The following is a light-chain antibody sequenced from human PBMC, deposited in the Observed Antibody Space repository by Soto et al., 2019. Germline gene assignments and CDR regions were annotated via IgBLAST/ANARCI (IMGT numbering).Light chain of an antibody. J-gene: IGKJ1*01. CDR2: DAS. CDR1: QSISAT. CDR3: QQYETYSRT. Sequence: DIQMTQSPSTLSASVGDRVTITCRASQSISATLAWYQQKPGKAPKFLIYDASSLERGVPSRFSGSGSGTEFSLTISSLQPDDFATYYCQQYETYSRTFGQGTKV. V-gene: IGKV1-5*01.